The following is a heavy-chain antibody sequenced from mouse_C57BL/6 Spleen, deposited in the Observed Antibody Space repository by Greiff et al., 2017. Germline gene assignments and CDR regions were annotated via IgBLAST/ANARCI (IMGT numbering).Heavy chain of an antibody. CDR3: ARGRDLRGFAY. D-gene: IGHD1-1*01. J-gene: IGHJ3*01. Sequence: VQLQQPGAELVMPGASVKLSCKASGYTFTSYWMHWVKQRPGQGLEWIGEIDPSDSYTNYNQKFKGKSTLTVDKSSSTAYMQLSSLTSEDSAVXYCARGRDLRGFAYWGQGTLVTVSA. V-gene: IGHV1-69*01. CDR1: GYTFTSYW. CDR2: IDPSDSYT.